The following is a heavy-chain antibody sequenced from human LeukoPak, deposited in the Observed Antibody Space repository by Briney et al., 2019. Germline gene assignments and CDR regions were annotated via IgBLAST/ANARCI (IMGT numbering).Heavy chain of an antibody. CDR3: ARVWGDDIVVVVGPGAFDI. V-gene: IGHV1-2*02. D-gene: IGHD2-15*01. CDR1: GYTFTGYY. J-gene: IGHJ3*02. CDR2: INPNSGGT. Sequence: ASVKVSCKASGYTFTGYYMHWVRQAPGQGLEWLGWINPNSGGTNYAQKFQGRVTMTRDTSISTAYMELSRLRSDETAAYYCARVWGDDIVVVVGPGAFDIWGQGTMVTVSS.